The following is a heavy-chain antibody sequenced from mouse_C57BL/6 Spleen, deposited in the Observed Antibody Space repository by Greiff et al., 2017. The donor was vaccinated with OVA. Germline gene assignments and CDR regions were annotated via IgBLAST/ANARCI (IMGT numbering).Heavy chain of an antibody. Sequence: GGGLVQPKGSLKLSCAASGFSFNTYAMNWVRQAPGKGLEWVARIRSKSNNYATYYADSVIDRFTISRDDSESMLYLQMNNLKTEDTAMYYCVAYGNYFDYWGQGTTLTVSS. J-gene: IGHJ2*01. CDR1: GFSFNTYA. CDR2: IRSKSNNYAT. CDR3: VAYGNYFDY. D-gene: IGHD2-1*01. V-gene: IGHV10-1*01.